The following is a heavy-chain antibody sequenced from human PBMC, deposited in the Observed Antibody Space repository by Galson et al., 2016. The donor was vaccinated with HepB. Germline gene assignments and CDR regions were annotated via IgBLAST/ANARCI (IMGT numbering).Heavy chain of an antibody. V-gene: IGHV3-23*01. CDR2: INGASGYT. J-gene: IGHJ6*03. Sequence: SLRLSCAASGFTFSSFAMAWVRQAPGTGLEWVSAINGASGYTYYADSVKGRFTISRDNSQNTLYLQMNSLRAEDTAVYYCAKDLGDRFITVYYYMDVWGKGTTVTVSS. CDR3: AKDLGDRFITVYYYMDV. CDR1: GFTFSSFA. D-gene: IGHD1-20*01.